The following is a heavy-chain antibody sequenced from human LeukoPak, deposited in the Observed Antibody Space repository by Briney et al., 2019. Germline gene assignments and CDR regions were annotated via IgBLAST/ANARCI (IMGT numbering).Heavy chain of an antibody. CDR1: GYTFTGYY. CDR3: ARSFFDWLTNWFDP. CDR2: INPNSGGT. J-gene: IGHJ5*02. D-gene: IGHD3-9*01. Sequence: ASVKVSCKASGYTFTGYYMHWVRQAPGQGLEWMGWINPNSGGTNYAQKFQGRVTMTRDTSISTAYMELSRLRSDDTAVYYCARSFFDWLTNWFDPWGQGTLVTVSS. V-gene: IGHV1-2*02.